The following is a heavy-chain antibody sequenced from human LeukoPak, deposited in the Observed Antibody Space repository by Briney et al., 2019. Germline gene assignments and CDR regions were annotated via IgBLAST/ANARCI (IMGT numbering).Heavy chain of an antibody. Sequence: SETLSLTCAVYGGSFSGYYWSWIRQPPGKGLEWLGEINHSGSTNYNPSLKSRVTISADTSKNQFSLKLSSVTAADTAVYYCARGGNDFWSRNWFDPWGQGTLVTVSS. D-gene: IGHD3-3*01. CDR3: ARGGNDFWSRNWFDP. CDR1: GGSFSGYY. V-gene: IGHV4-34*01. CDR2: INHSGST. J-gene: IGHJ5*02.